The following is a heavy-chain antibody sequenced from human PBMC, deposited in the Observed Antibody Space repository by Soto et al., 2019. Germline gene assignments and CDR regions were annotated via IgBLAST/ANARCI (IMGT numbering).Heavy chain of an antibody. CDR1: GFSVSSTY. D-gene: IGHD4-17*01. Sequence: EVQLVESGGGLIQPGGSLRLSCKASGFSVSSTYMSWVRQVPGKGLEWVSSLYKNDDTYYAESVRGRFPISRDSSKNSLYLQMSSLSADDTAVYYCARALGTVTKDFWGQGTLVTVSS. CDR3: ARALGTVTKDF. J-gene: IGHJ1*01. CDR2: LYKNDDT. V-gene: IGHV3-53*01.